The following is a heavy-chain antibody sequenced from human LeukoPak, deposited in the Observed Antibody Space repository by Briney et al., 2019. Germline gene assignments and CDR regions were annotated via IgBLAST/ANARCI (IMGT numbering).Heavy chain of an antibody. CDR2: IYSGGST. J-gene: IGHJ2*01. Sequence: PGGSLRLSCAASGFTVSSNYMNWVRQAPGKGLQWVSVIYSGGSTYYTDSVKGRFTISRDNSKNTVYLQMNSLRAEDTAVYYCAKDLWAAAGTEGYFDLWGRGTLVTVSS. CDR1: GFTVSSNY. V-gene: IGHV3-66*01. CDR3: AKDLWAAAGTEGYFDL. D-gene: IGHD6-13*01.